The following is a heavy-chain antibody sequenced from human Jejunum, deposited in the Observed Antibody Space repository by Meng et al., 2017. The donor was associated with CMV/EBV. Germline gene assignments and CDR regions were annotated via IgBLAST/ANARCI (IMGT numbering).Heavy chain of an antibody. V-gene: IGHV1-18*01. J-gene: IGHJ4*02. Sequence: VSCKASGYDVSDYGISWVRQAPGQGLGWIGWVSSYTDNTKYAPKFQGRVTMTADASTTTAHLELRSLRSDDTAVYYCARKQWEPDYWGQGTVVTVSS. CDR1: GYDVSDYG. CDR2: VSSYTDNT. D-gene: IGHD1-26*01. CDR3: ARKQWEPDY.